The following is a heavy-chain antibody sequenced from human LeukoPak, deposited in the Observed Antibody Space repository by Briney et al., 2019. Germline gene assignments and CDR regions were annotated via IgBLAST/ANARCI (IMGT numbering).Heavy chain of an antibody. V-gene: IGHV3-21*01. D-gene: IGHD6-19*01. Sequence: GGSLRLSCAASGFTFSSYSMNWVRQAPGKGLEWVSSISSSSSYIYYADSVKGRFTISRDNAENSLYLQMNSLRAEDTAVYYCARERVAVAGRNWFDPWGQGTLVTVSS. CDR1: GFTFSSYS. J-gene: IGHJ5*02. CDR2: ISSSSSYI. CDR3: ARERVAVAGRNWFDP.